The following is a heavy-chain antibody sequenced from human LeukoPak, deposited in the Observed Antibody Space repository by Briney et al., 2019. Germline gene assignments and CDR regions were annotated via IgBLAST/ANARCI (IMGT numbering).Heavy chain of an antibody. V-gene: IGHV3-23*01. CDR1: VFTFNNYA. D-gene: IGHD1-1*01. CDR3: ATAKQGTGGYFDN. Sequence: GGSLRLSCGASVFTFNNYAINWVRQAPGRGLEWVSVISGSGGSTYYADSLKGRFTISRDNAKNSLYLQMNSLTAAATALYYCATAKQGTGGYFDNWGQGILVTVSS. CDR2: ISGSGGST. J-gene: IGHJ4*02.